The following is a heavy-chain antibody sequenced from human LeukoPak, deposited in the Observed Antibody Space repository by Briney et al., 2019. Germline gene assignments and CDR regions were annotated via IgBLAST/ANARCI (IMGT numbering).Heavy chain of an antibody. D-gene: IGHD3-9*01. J-gene: IGHJ4*02. CDR1: GFTFSSYG. V-gene: IGHV3-30*02. CDR2: IRYDGSNK. CDR3: AKDLLFYDILTGSKGAIDY. Sequence: GGSLRLSCAASGFTFSSYGMHWVRQAPGKGLEWVAFIRYDGSNKYYADSVKGRFTISRDNSKNTLYLQMNSLRAEDTAVYYCAKDLLFYDILTGSKGAIDYWGQGTLVTVSS.